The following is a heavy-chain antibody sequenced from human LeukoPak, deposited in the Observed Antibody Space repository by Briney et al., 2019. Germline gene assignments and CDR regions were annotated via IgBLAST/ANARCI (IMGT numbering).Heavy chain of an antibody. J-gene: IGHJ4*02. CDR3: ASGGVSGYDFGY. CDR1: GGSTSSYY. CDR2: IYYTGST. Sequence: SETPSLTSTVSGGSTSSYYWSWIRHPPRKGLEWIGYIYYTGSTHSNPPLKSRVTISVETSKSQCSLNVISVTAADTAVDFWASGGVSGYDFGYWGQGNRVTVS. V-gene: IGHV4-59*01. D-gene: IGHD3-22*01.